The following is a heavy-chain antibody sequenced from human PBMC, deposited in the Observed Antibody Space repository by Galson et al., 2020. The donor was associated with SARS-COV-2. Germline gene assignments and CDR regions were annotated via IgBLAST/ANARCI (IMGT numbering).Heavy chain of an antibody. Sequence: GGSLRLSCAASGFTFDDYAMHWVRQAPGKGLEWVSLISWDGGSTYYADSVKGRFTISRDNSKNSLYLQMNSLRAEDTALYYCAKLGSIVVVPAAIQGDDAFDIWGQGTMVTVSS. CDR2: ISWDGGST. V-gene: IGHV3-43D*03. CDR1: GFTFDDYA. D-gene: IGHD2-2*02. CDR3: AKLGSIVVVPAAIQGDDAFDI. J-gene: IGHJ3*02.